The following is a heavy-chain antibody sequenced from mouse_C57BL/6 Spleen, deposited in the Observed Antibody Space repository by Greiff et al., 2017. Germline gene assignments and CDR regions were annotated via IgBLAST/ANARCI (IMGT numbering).Heavy chain of an antibody. CDR1: GYTFTSYW. CDR3: ARGTTVVARGGYYAMDY. D-gene: IGHD1-1*01. J-gene: IGHJ4*01. Sequence: QVQLQQPGAELVRPGTSVKLSCKASGYTFTSYWMHWVKQRPGQGLEWIGVIDPSDSYTNYNQKFKGKATLTVDTSSRTAYMQLSSLTSEDSAVYYCARGTTVVARGGYYAMDYWGQGTSVTVSS. V-gene: IGHV1-59*01. CDR2: IDPSDSYT.